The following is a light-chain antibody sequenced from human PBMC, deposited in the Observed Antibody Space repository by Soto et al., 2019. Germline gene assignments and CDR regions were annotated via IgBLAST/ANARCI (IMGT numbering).Light chain of an antibody. V-gene: IGKV1-5*03. Sequence: DIQMTHSPSTLSASVGDRVTITCRASQSISGWLSWYQQKPGKAPKLLIYKASSLESGVPSRFSGRGSGTELTSTIIILQHDDFETYYCQQYNSYWTFGQGTKVEIK. CDR3: QQYNSYWT. CDR2: KAS. CDR1: QSISGW. J-gene: IGKJ1*01.